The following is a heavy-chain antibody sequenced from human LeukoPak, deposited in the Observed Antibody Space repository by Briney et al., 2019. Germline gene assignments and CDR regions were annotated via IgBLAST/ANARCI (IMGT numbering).Heavy chain of an antibody. D-gene: IGHD3-22*01. Sequence: PSETLSLTCAVYGGSFRGYYWSWIRQPPGKGLEWIGEINHSGSTNYNPSLKSRVTISVDTSKNQFSLKLSSVTAADTGVYYCARATGITMIVVVTYFGYWGQGTLVTVSS. J-gene: IGHJ4*02. CDR3: ARATGITMIVVVTYFGY. CDR1: GGSFRGYY. V-gene: IGHV4-34*01. CDR2: INHSGST.